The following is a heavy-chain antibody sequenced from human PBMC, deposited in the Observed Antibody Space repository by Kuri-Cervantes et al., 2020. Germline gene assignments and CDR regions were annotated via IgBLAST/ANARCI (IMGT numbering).Heavy chain of an antibody. J-gene: IGHJ6*03. Sequence: GGSLRLSCAASGFTFSSYAMHWVRQAPGKGLEWVAVISYDGSNKYYADSVKGRFTISRDNSKNTLYLQMNSLRAEDTTVYYCARGRTEWPSALYYMDVWGKGTTVTVSS. CDR3: ARGRTEWPSALYYMDV. V-gene: IGHV3-30-3*01. CDR2: ISYDGSNK. D-gene: IGHD3-3*01. CDR1: GFTFSSYA.